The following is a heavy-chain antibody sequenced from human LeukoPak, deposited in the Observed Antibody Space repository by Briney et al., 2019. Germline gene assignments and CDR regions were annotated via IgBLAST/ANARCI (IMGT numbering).Heavy chain of an antibody. V-gene: IGHV3-43*01. CDR1: GFTLDDYT. D-gene: IGHD3-3*01. Sequence: GGSLRLSCAASGFTLDDYTMHWVRHAPGKGLEWVSLISWDGGSTYYADSVKGRFTISRDNSKNSLYLQMNSLRTEDTALYYCAKDMGDYDFWSGYSAGDAFDIWGQGTMVTVSS. CDR2: ISWDGGST. CDR3: AKDMGDYDFWSGYSAGDAFDI. J-gene: IGHJ3*02.